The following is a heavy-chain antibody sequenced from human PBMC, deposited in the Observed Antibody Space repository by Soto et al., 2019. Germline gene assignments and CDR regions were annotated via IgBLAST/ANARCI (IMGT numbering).Heavy chain of an antibody. CDR1: GHTLSDNY. Sequence: QVQLVQSGAEVKKPGASVKVSCKASGHTLSDNYIHWVRQAPGQGLEWMGWINPNTRATNYGHKVQASATPTCDTSISTAYMELSRLRSDDTAVYYCARDRGSGSSYGMDVWGQGTTVTVSS. J-gene: IGHJ6*02. CDR2: INPNTRAT. V-gene: IGHV1-2*04. CDR3: ARDRGSGSSYGMDV. D-gene: IGHD3-10*01.